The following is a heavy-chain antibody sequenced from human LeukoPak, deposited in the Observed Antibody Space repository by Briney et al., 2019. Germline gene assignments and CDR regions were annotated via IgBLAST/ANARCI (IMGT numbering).Heavy chain of an antibody. J-gene: IGHJ6*02. CDR2: IYSGGST. Sequence: PGGSLRLSCAASGFTVSSNYISWVRQAPGKGLEWVSVIYSGGSTYYADSVKGRFTISRYNSKNTLYLQMNSLRAEDTAVYYCARVPYYYYGMDVWGQGTTVTVSS. CDR1: GFTVSSNY. CDR3: ARVPYYYYGMDV. V-gene: IGHV3-66*01.